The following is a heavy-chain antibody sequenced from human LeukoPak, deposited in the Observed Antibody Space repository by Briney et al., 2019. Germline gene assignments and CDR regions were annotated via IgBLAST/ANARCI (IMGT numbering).Heavy chain of an antibody. CDR1: GGSISSYY. Sequence: PSETLSLTCTVSGGSISSYYWSWIRQPPGKGLEWIGYIFYSGSTNYNPSLRSRVTISLDTSKNQFSLKLSSVTAADTAVYYCARLTMFRGVIYGTDWHSDLWGRGTLVTVSS. J-gene: IGHJ2*01. V-gene: IGHV4-59*12. CDR2: IFYSGST. CDR3: ARLTMFRGVIYGTDWHSDL. D-gene: IGHD3-10*01.